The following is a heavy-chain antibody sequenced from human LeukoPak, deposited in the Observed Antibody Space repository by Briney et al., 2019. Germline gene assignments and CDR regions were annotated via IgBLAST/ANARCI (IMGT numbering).Heavy chain of an antibody. Sequence: SETLSLTCTVSGGSISNYYWSWIRQPPGKGLEWIGYIYYGGSTNYNPSLKSRVTISVDSSKNQLSLKLTSVTAADTAVYYCATEIEYSSSPGGYWGQGTLVTVSS. D-gene: IGHD6-6*01. CDR3: ATEIEYSSSPGGY. CDR2: IYYGGST. V-gene: IGHV4-59*01. J-gene: IGHJ4*02. CDR1: GGSISNYY.